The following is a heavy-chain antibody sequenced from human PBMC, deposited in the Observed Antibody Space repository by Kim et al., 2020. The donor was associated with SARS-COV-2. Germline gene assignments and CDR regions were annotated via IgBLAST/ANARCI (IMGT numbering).Heavy chain of an antibody. Sequence: SETLSLTCAVYGGSFSGYYWSWIRQPPGKGLEWIGEINHSGSTNYNPSLKSRVTISVDTSKNQFSLKLSSVTAADTAVYYCARGRIAVAGHYFDYWGQGTLVTVSS. V-gene: IGHV4-34*01. J-gene: IGHJ4*02. CDR3: ARGRIAVAGHYFDY. CDR1: GGSFSGYY. D-gene: IGHD6-19*01. CDR2: INHSGST.